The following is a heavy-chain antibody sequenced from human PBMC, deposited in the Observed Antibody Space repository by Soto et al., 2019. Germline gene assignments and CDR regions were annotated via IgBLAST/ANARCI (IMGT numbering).Heavy chain of an antibody. J-gene: IGHJ4*02. CDR3: AGASSRVSSVVADY. CDR1: DDSLSSHF. CDR2: INPGSNSA. V-gene: IGHV1-46*01. Sequence: ASVKVSCKASDDSLSSHFIRWVRQAPGEGLEWMGIINPGSNSASYSKEFQGRLTLTSDMPSRTVYMQLSNLRSDDTAVYYCAGASSRVSSVVADYWGQGTLVTVSS. D-gene: IGHD2-15*01.